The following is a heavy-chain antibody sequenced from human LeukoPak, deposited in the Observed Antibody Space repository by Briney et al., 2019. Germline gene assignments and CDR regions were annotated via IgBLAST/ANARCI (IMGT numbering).Heavy chain of an antibody. Sequence: SVKVSCKASGGTFSSYAISWVRQAPGQGLEWMGGIIPIFGTANYAQKFQGRVTMTEDTSTDTAYMELSSLRSEDTAVYYCATGVWALRFLEWSPGYDAFDIWGQGTMVTVSS. CDR2: IIPIFGTA. CDR3: ATGVWALRFLEWSPGYDAFDI. CDR1: GGTFSSYA. D-gene: IGHD3-3*01. V-gene: IGHV1-69*06. J-gene: IGHJ3*02.